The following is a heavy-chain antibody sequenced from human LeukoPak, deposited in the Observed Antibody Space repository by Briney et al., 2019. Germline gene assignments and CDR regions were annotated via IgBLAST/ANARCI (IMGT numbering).Heavy chain of an antibody. CDR3: AREATWGKWYFDH. CDR1: GFIFSNYG. D-gene: IGHD7-27*01. J-gene: IGHJ4*02. CDR2: IASDGGAK. V-gene: IGHV3-30*03. Sequence: GGSLRLSCVASGFIFSNYGMHWVRQAPGKGLEWVSVIASDGGAKFYADSVKGRLTLSRDNSNNMFFLQMNFLTVEDTAIYYCAREATWGKWYFDHWGQGTPVTVSS.